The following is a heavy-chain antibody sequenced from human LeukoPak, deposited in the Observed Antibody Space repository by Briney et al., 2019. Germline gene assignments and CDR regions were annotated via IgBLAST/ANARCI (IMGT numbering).Heavy chain of an antibody. CDR1: GFTFSSYA. Sequence: PGGSLRLSCAASGFTFSSYALSWVRQAPGKGLEWVSLISGSSPTTDYADSVKGRFTISSDNSKNTLSLQMNSLNADDTAVYYCAKHLRTSVWFFDSWGQGTLVTVSS. V-gene: IGHV3-23*01. CDR3: AKHLRTSVWFFDS. D-gene: IGHD6-19*01. J-gene: IGHJ4*02. CDR2: ISGSSPTT.